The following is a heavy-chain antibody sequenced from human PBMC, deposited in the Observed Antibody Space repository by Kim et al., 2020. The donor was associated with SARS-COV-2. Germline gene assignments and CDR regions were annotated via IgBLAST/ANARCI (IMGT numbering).Heavy chain of an antibody. CDR2: ISYDGSNK. J-gene: IGHJ4*02. Sequence: GGSLRLSCAVSGFTFSSYGMHWVRQAPGKGLEWVAVISYDGSNKYYADSVKGRFTISRDNSKNTLYLQMNSLRAEDTAVYYCAGSYYFDYWGQGTLVTVSS. V-gene: IGHV3-30*03. CDR1: GFTFSSYG. CDR3: AGSYYFDY.